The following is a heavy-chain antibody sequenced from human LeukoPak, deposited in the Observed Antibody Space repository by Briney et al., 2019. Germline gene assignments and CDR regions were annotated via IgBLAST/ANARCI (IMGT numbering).Heavy chain of an antibody. J-gene: IGHJ4*02. D-gene: IGHD3-3*01. CDR3: ARLLACGRAPCRTARFQFDS. CDR1: SYSISSDNY. V-gene: IGHV4-38-2*01. CDR2: IYPTGNT. Sequence: PSETLSLTCAVSSYSISSDNYWGWVRQPPGNGLDWIGSIYPTGNTYYNPSLKSRVAISVDTSKNQFSLKLTSIIAADTAVYYCARLLACGRAPCRTARFQFDSWGQGTLVAVSS.